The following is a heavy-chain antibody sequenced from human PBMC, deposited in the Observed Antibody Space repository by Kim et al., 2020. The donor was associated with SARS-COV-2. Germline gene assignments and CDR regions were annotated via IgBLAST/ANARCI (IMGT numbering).Heavy chain of an antibody. J-gene: IGHJ1*01. CDR1: GFTFTRYA. CDR2: ICINGGTD. Sequence: GGSLRLSCAASGFTFTRYAMTWVRQAPGKGLEWVSVICINGGTDYYEDSVNGWIIFSSDTSKNMLYLQMNSLRAEAAALYYCAKIAFSGFVGIALYF. D-gene: IGHD1-26*01. V-gene: IGHV3-23*01. CDR3: AKIAFSGFVGIALYF.